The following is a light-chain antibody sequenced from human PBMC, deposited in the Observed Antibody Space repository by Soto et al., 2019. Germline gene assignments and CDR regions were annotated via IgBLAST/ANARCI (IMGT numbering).Light chain of an antibody. Sequence: IQMTQSPSSVCASVLDVVTITCQASQGISRSLAWYQQKPGKAPKLLIYSASSLQSGVPSRFSGSGFGTDFTLTISSLQPEDFATYYCQQADTFPITFGQGTRLEIK. CDR1: QGISRS. J-gene: IGKJ5*01. CDR3: QQADTFPIT. CDR2: SAS. V-gene: IGKV1D-12*01.